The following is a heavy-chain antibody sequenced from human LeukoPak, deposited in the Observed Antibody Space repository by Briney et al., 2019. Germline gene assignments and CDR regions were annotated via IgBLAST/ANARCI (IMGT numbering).Heavy chain of an antibody. CDR1: GFIFSSYV. Sequence: PGGSLRLSCAASGFIFSSYVMSWVRQAPGKGLEWVSGIRGSGGTTYYADSVKGRFTISRDNSKNTLYLQMNSLRAEDTAVYYCAKDQFYGYSFGTAAFDIWGQGTLVTVSS. D-gene: IGHD5-18*01. CDR2: IRGSGGTT. CDR3: AKDQFYGYSFGTAAFDI. J-gene: IGHJ3*02. V-gene: IGHV3-23*01.